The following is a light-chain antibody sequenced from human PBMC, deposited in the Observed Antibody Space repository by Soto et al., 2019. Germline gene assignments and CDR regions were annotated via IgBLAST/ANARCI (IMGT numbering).Light chain of an antibody. J-gene: IGKJ3*01. CDR2: GAS. V-gene: IGKV3-20*01. CDR3: QEYGTSPRFT. Sequence: EIVLTQSPGTLSLSPGERATLSCRASQRVSASFLARYQQRPGQAPRLLIYGASSRATGIPDRFSGSGSGTDFTLTISRLEPEDFAVYYCQEYGTSPRFTFGPGTKVDIK. CDR1: QRVSASF.